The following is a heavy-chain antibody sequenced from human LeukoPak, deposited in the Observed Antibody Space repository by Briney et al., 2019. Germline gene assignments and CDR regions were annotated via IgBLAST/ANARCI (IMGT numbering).Heavy chain of an antibody. D-gene: IGHD3-16*01. V-gene: IGHV3-73*01. CDR1: GFTFSGSA. CDR2: IRSKANSYAT. CDR3: TTPGGYYFDY. Sequence: GGSLRLSCAASGFTFSGSAMHWVRQASGKGLEWVGRIRSKANSYATAYAASVTGRFTISRDDSKNTAYLQMNSLKTEDTAVYYCTTPGGYYFDYWGQGTLVTVSS. J-gene: IGHJ4*02.